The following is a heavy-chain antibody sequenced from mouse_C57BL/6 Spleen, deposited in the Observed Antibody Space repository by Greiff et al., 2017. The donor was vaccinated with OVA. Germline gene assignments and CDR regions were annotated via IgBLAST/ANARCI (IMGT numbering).Heavy chain of an antibody. Sequence: QVQLQQPGAELVKPGASVKLSCKASGYTFTSYWMQWVKQRPGQGLEWIGEIDPSDSYTNYNQKFKGKATLTVDTSSSTAYMQLSSLTSEDSAVYYCARGLGSDDYWGQGTTLTVSS. CDR1: GYTFTSYW. CDR2: IDPSDSYT. V-gene: IGHV1-50*01. J-gene: IGHJ2*01. CDR3: ARGLGSDDY. D-gene: IGHD1-1*02.